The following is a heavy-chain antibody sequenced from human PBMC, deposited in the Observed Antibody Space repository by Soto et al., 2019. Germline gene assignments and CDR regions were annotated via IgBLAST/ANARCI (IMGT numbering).Heavy chain of an antibody. Sequence: ASVEVSCKASGFTFTSSAVQWVRQSRGQRLEWIGWIVVGSGNTNYAQKFQERVTITRDMSTSTAYMELSSLRSEDTAVYYCAADYVTMVRGVTYNWFDPWGQGTLVTVSS. CDR2: IVVGSGNT. J-gene: IGHJ5*02. CDR1: GFTFTSSA. V-gene: IGHV1-58*01. CDR3: AADYVTMVRGVTYNWFDP. D-gene: IGHD3-10*01.